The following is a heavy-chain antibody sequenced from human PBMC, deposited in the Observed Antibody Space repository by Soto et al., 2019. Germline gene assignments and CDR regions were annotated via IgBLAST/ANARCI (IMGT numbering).Heavy chain of an antibody. Sequence: QVQLQQWGAGLLKPSETLSLTCAVYGGSFSGYYWSWIRQPPGKGLEWIGEINHSGSTNYNPSLKSRVTISVDTSKNQFSLKLSSVTAADTAVYYCARFYCSSTSCYVAFKSWFDPWGQGTLVTVSS. CDR3: ARFYCSSTSCYVAFKSWFDP. CDR1: GGSFSGYY. CDR2: INHSGST. D-gene: IGHD2-2*01. V-gene: IGHV4-34*01. J-gene: IGHJ5*02.